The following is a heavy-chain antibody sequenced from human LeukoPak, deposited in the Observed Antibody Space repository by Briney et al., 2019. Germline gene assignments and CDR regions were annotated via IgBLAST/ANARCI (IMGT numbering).Heavy chain of an antibody. CDR2: IKTDGSST. J-gene: IGHJ5*01. D-gene: IGHD6-13*01. CDR1: GFTFSSYW. CDR3: ARAPQQLVPKWFDS. Sequence: GGSLRLSCAASGFTFSSYWMHWVRQAPGKGLVWVSHIKTDGSSTNYADSVKGRFTISRDNAKNTLYLQMNSLRAEDTAVYYCARAPQQLVPKWFDSWGQGTLVTVSS. V-gene: IGHV3-74*01.